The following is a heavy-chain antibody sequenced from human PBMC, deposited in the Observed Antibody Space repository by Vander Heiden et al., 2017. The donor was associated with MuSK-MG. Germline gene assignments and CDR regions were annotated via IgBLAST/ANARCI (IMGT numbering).Heavy chain of an antibody. D-gene: IGHD3-3*01. CDR1: GFTFSRYS. CDR2: ISSSSSYI. Sequence: EVQLVASGGGLVKPGGSLRLSCAASGFTFSRYSMNWVRQAPGKGLEWVSSISSSSSYIYYADSVKGRFTISRDNAKNSLYLQMNSLRAEDTAVYYCARDHYDFWSGYSNATNDYWGQGTLVTVSS. J-gene: IGHJ4*02. V-gene: IGHV3-21*01. CDR3: ARDHYDFWSGYSNATNDY.